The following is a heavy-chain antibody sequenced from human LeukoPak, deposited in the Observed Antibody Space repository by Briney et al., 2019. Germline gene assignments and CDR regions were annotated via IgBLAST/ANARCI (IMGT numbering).Heavy chain of an antibody. CDR3: ARRHGVTYYYGSGSYYNDL. D-gene: IGHD3-10*01. CDR2: ISAYNGNT. Sequence: ASVKVSCKASGGTFSSYAISWVRQAPGQGLEWMGWISAYNGNTNYAQKLQGRVTMTTDTSTSTAYMELRSLRSDDTAVYYCARRHGVTYYYGSGSYYNDLWGQGTLVTVSS. V-gene: IGHV1-18*01. J-gene: IGHJ5*02. CDR1: GGTFSSYA.